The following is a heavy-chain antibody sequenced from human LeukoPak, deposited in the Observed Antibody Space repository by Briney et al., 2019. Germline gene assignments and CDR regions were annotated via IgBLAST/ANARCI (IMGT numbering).Heavy chain of an antibody. CDR1: GYTFTSYD. CDR3: VYFGAGKSSIAAAGIDY. D-gene: IGHD6-13*01. J-gene: IGHJ4*02. Sequence: ASVKVSCKASGYTFTSYDINWVRQATGQGLEWMGRIIPILGIANYAQKFQGRVTITADKSTSTAYMELSSLRSEDTAVYYCVYFGAGKSSIAAAGIDYWGQGTLVTVSS. CDR2: IIPILGIA. V-gene: IGHV1-69*04.